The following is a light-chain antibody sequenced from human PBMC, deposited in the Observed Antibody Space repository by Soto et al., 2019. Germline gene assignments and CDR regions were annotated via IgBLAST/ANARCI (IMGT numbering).Light chain of an antibody. V-gene: IGKV3-15*01. CDR1: QSLLHSDGKTY. J-gene: IGKJ1*01. CDR2: GAS. CDR3: QQYNNWPRT. Sequence: IVMAQTPLSLSVTPGQPASISCRSSQSLLHSDGKTYLYWYQQKPGQAPRLLIYGASTRATGIPARFSGSGSGTEFTLTISSLQSEDFAVYYCQQYNNWPRTFGQGTKVDIK.